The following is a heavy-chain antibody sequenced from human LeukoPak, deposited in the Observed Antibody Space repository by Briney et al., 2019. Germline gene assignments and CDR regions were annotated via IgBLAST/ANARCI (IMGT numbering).Heavy chain of an antibody. Sequence: PGGSLRLSCAASGFTFSSYSMNWVRQAPGKGLEWVSSISSSSSYIYYADSVKGRFTIPRDNAKNSLYLQMNSLRAEDTAVYYCARDWYQLLYYYGMDVWGQGTTVTVSS. V-gene: IGHV3-21*01. CDR3: ARDWYQLLYYYGMDV. CDR1: GFTFSSYS. D-gene: IGHD2-2*01. CDR2: ISSSSSYI. J-gene: IGHJ6*02.